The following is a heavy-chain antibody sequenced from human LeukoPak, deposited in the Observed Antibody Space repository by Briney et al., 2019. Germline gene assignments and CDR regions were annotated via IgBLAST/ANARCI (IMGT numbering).Heavy chain of an antibody. CDR3: ARFAAGGSYYYYMDV. CDR1: GFTFSTLT. V-gene: IGHV3-48*01. CDR2: IATSSSTI. D-gene: IGHD6-25*01. J-gene: IGHJ6*03. Sequence: GGSPRPSRAAPGFTFSTLTIKLVRQPPGKGLGWGSNIATSSSTIYYADSVKGRFTISRDNAKNSLYLQMNSLRADDTAVYYCARFAAGGSYYYYMDVWGKGTTVTVSS.